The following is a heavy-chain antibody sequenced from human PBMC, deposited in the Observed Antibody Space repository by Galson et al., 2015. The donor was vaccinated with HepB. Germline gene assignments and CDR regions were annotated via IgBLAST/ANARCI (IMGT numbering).Heavy chain of an antibody. V-gene: IGHV3-7*01. CDR3: ARDLNGAAAGLQDYYYYYIDV. CDR1: GFTFSSNW. CDR2: IKHDGSEK. J-gene: IGHJ6*03. Sequence: SLRLSCAASGFTFSSNWMSWVRQAPGKGLEWVANIKHDGSEKHYVDSVKGRFTISRDNAKNSLYLQMKSLRAEDTAVYFCARDLNGAAAGLQDYYYYYIDVWGKGTTVTVSS. D-gene: IGHD6-13*01.